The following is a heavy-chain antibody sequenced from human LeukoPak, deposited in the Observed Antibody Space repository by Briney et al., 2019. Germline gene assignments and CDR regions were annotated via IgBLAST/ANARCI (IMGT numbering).Heavy chain of an antibody. CDR3: ARGWYCSSTSCYPCYMDV. CDR1: DGSISSYY. CDR2: IYYSGST. Sequence: SETLSLTCTVSDGSISSYYWSWIRQPPGKGLEWIGYIYYSGSTNYNPSLKSRVTISVDTSKNQFSLKLSSVTAADTAVYYCARGWYCSSTSCYPCYMDVWGKGTTVTVSS. D-gene: IGHD2-2*01. V-gene: IGHV4-59*01. J-gene: IGHJ6*03.